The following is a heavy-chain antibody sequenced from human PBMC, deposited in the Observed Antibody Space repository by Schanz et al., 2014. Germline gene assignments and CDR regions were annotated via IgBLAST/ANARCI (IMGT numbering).Heavy chain of an antibody. Sequence: QVQLVQSGAEVKKPGSSVTVSCKASGDTLSSYGISWVRQAPGQGLEWMGRIIPNLGSANYAQKFQGRVTITADKSTSTVYLDLSSLRSEDTAVYYCARERPRKGDFDYWGQGTLVTVSS. J-gene: IGHJ4*02. CDR1: GDTLSSYG. V-gene: IGHV1-69*08. CDR3: ARERPRKGDFDY. D-gene: IGHD1-26*01. CDR2: IIPNLGSA.